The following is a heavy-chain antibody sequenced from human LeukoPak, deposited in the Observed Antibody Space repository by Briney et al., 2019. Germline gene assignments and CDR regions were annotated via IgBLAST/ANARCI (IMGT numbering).Heavy chain of an antibody. V-gene: IGHV1-69*13. J-gene: IGHJ6*02. CDR2: IIPIFGTA. CDR3: ARGGSHIVVVTAIGGFYGMDV. CDR1: GGTFSSYA. Sequence: ASVTVSFTASGGTFSSYAISWVRQAPGQGLEWMGGIIPIFGTANYAQKFQGRVTITADESTSTAYMELSSLRSEDTAVYYCARGGSHIVVVTAIGGFYGMDVWGQGTTVTVSS. D-gene: IGHD2-21*02.